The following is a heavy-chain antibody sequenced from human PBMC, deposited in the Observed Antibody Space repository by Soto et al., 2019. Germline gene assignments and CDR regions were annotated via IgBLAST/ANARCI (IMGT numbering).Heavy chain of an antibody. CDR2: ISYDGSNK. D-gene: IGHD5-12*01. CDR1: GFTFSSFG. CDR3: AKDGLVVATLDY. Sequence: WGPLRLSCTASGFTFSSFGTHRVRQAPGKGLEWVAVISYDGSNKYYADSVKGRFTISRDNSKNTLYLQMNSLRAEVTAVYYCAKDGLVVATLDYWGQGTLVTVSS. J-gene: IGHJ4*02. V-gene: IGHV3-30*18.